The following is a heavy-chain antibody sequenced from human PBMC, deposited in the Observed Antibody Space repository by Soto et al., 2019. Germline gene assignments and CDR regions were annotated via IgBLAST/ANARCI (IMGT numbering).Heavy chain of an antibody. J-gene: IGHJ3*01. D-gene: IGHD3-10*01. CDR2: IYYTGST. V-gene: IGHV4-39*02. CDR3: AREGVPRKGEAFDV. CDR1: GDSINSSSYY. Sequence: QLQLQESGPGLVKPSETLSLTCTVSGDSINSSSYYWGWIRQPPGKGLEWIGSIYYTGSTYYNPSLKSRVTISVDTSKSQFSLKLNSVTAADTAVYYCAREGVPRKGEAFDVWGQGTMVTVSS.